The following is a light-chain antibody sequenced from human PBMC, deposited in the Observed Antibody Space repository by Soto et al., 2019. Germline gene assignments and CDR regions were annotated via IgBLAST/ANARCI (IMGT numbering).Light chain of an antibody. CDR2: GAS. J-gene: IGKJ2*01. CDR3: QQTSAFPRT. CDR1: RDISNS. V-gene: IGKV1-12*01. Sequence: DIQMTQSPSSVSASVGDRLTITCRASRDISNSLAWYQQTPGKAPKLLLRGASSLHRGVPSRFSGGGAGTEFTLTISSLQPEDFDTYYCQQTSAFPRTFGQGTKVDIK.